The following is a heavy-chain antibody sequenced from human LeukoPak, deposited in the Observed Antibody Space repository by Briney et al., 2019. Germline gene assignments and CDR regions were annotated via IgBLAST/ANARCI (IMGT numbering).Heavy chain of an antibody. J-gene: IGHJ4*02. CDR3: ARDRGGRTGLDD. D-gene: IGHD2-15*01. V-gene: IGHV3-7*04. Sequence: GGSLRLSCAASGITFSRSWMSWVRQAPGKGLEWVAFIKEGGSEKYYVDSVKGRFTISRDNAENSLYLQMNSLRAEDTAVYYCARDRGGRTGLDDWGQGTLVTVSS. CDR2: IKEGGSEK. CDR1: GITFSRSW.